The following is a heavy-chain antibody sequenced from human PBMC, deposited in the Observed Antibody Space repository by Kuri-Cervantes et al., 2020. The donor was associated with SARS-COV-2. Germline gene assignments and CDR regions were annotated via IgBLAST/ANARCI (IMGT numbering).Heavy chain of an antibody. Sequence: GGSLRLTCAASGFTFSSYSMNWVRQAPGKGLEWVSSISSSSSYIYYADSVKGRFTISRDNAKNSLYLQMNSLRAEDTAVYYCARGTKAARQILSWDYWGQGTLVTVSS. CDR1: GFTFSSYS. D-gene: IGHD6-6*01. J-gene: IGHJ4*02. V-gene: IGHV3-21*01. CDR2: ISSSSSYI. CDR3: ARGTKAARQILSWDY.